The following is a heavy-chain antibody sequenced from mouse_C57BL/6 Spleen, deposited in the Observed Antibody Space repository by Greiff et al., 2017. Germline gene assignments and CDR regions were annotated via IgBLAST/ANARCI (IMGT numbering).Heavy chain of an antibody. D-gene: IGHD2-3*01. Sequence: DVMLVESGGGLVQPGGSLKLSCAASGFTFSDYYMYWVRQTPEKRLEWVAYISNGGGSTYYPDTVKGRFTISRDNAKNTLYLQMSRLKSEDTAMYYCARDDGYYVDYAMDYWGQGTSVTVSS. CDR2: ISNGGGST. J-gene: IGHJ4*01. CDR3: ARDDGYYVDYAMDY. V-gene: IGHV5-12*01. CDR1: GFTFSDYY.